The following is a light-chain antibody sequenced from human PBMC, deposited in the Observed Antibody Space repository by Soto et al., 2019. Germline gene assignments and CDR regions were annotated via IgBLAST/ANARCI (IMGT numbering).Light chain of an antibody. CDR3: QQRSNWPPLT. V-gene: IGKV3-11*01. J-gene: IGKJ4*01. Sequence: EIVLTQSPATLSLSPGERATLSCRASQSISSNLAGYQQKRGQAPRLLIYDASNRATGIPARFSGSGSGTDFTLTISSLEPEDFAVYYCQQRSNWPPLTFGGGTEVEIK. CDR1: QSISSN. CDR2: DAS.